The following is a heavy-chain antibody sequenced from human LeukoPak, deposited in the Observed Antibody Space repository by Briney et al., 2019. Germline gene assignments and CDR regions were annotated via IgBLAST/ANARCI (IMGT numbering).Heavy chain of an antibody. Sequence: PGGSLRLSCAASGFTFSSYAMHWVRQAPGKRLEWVAVISYDGSNKYYADSVKGRFTISRDNSKNTLYLQMNSLRAENTAVYYCARAQLGLLYYFDYWGQGTLVTVSS. CDR2: ISYDGSNK. D-gene: IGHD7-27*01. J-gene: IGHJ4*02. V-gene: IGHV3-30*04. CDR3: ARAQLGLLYYFDY. CDR1: GFTFSSYA.